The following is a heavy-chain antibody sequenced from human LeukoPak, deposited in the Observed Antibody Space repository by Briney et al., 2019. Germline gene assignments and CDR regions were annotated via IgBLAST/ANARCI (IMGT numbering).Heavy chain of an antibody. J-gene: IGHJ6*04. Sequence: GGSLRLSCAASGFTFSSYSMNWVRQAPGKGLEWVSSISSSSSYIYYADSVKGRFTISRDNAKNSLYLQMNSLRAEDTAVYYCARCKPPYYGMDVWAKGPRSPSPQ. CDR1: GFTFSSYS. CDR3: ARCKPPYYGMDV. D-gene: IGHD2/OR15-2a*01. V-gene: IGHV3-21*01. CDR2: ISSSSSYI.